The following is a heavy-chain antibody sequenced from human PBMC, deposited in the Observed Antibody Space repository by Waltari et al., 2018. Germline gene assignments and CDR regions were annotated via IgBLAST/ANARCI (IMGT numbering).Heavy chain of an antibody. J-gene: IGHJ3*02. D-gene: IGHD3-22*01. Sequence: VQLQESGPGLVTPSETLSLTCTVSGGSISSYYLIWLRQPPAKGLEWIGCVYYSGSTNYNPSLKSRVTISVDTSKNQFSLKLSSVTAADTAVYYCARAMNIVVHAFDIWGQGTMVTVSS. V-gene: IGHV4-59*01. CDR3: ARAMNIVVHAFDI. CDR1: GGSISSYY. CDR2: VYYSGST.